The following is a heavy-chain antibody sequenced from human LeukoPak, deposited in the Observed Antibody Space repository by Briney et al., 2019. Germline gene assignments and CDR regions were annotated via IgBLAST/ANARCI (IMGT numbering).Heavy chain of an antibody. CDR2: IYYSGST. CDR3: ARGWIAAAGPFFDY. Sequence: PSETLSLTCTVSGGSISSYYWSWIRQPPGKGLEWLGYIYYSGSTNYNPSLKSRVTISVDTSKNQFSLKLSSVTAADTAVYYCARGWIAAAGPFFDYWGQGTLVTVSS. D-gene: IGHD6-13*01. V-gene: IGHV4-59*01. J-gene: IGHJ4*02. CDR1: GGSISSYY.